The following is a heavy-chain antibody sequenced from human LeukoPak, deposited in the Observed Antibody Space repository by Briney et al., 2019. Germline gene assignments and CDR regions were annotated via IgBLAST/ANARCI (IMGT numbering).Heavy chain of an antibody. CDR2: IYYSGST. Sequence: PSETLSLTCTVSGGSISSSRYYWGWIRQPPGKGLEWIGTIYYSGSTYYNPSLKSRVTISVDTSKNQFSLKLSSVTAADTAVYYCARASAYYYYMDVWGKGITVTVSS. CDR3: ARASAYYYYMDV. CDR1: GGSISSSRYY. J-gene: IGHJ6*03. V-gene: IGHV4-39*07.